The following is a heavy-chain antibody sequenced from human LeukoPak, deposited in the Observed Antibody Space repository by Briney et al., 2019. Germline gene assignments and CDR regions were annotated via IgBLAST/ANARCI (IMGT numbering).Heavy chain of an antibody. V-gene: IGHV1-18*01. J-gene: IGHJ4*02. CDR3: ARSLWYYDSRGTTYDDY. CDR2: INPYNGNT. D-gene: IGHD3-22*01. Sequence: ASVKVSCKASGYTFTSYGISWVRQAPGQGLEWMGWINPYNGNTNYAQKLQDRVTMTTDTSTSTAYMELRTLRSDDTAVYYCARSLWYYDSRGTTYDDYWGQGTLVTVSS. CDR1: GYTFTSYG.